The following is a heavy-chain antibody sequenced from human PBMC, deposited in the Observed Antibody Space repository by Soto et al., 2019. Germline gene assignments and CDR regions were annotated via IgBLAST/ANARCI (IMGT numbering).Heavy chain of an antibody. Sequence: QVQLQQWGAGLLKPSETLSLTCAVYGGSFSGYYWDWIRQPPGKGLEWIGEINHSGSTNYNPSLKSRVTRSVDTSKNQFSLKLSSVTAADTAVYYCARGYGSNFDYWGQGTLVTVSS. CDR2: INHSGST. CDR1: GGSFSGYY. V-gene: IGHV4-34*01. D-gene: IGHD6-19*01. J-gene: IGHJ4*02. CDR3: ARGYGSNFDY.